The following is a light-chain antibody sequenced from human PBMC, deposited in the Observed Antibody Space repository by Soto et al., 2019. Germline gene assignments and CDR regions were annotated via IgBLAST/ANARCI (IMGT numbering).Light chain of an antibody. CDR1: SSNVGAGYD. CDR2: GNS. J-gene: IGLJ1*01. Sequence: QAVLAQPPSVSGAPGRKVTISCTGSSSNVGAGYDLHWYPQLPGTAPKLLLYGNSNRPSGVPDRFSGSKSGTSASLAITGLQAEDEADYYCQSYDSSMSAYVFGTGTKVTVL. V-gene: IGLV1-40*01. CDR3: QSYDSSMSAYV.